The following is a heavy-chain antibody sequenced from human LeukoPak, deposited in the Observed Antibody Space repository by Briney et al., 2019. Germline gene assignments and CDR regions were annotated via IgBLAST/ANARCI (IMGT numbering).Heavy chain of an antibody. CDR2: INHSGST. CDR3: ASEAALGGY. V-gene: IGHV4-34*01. CDR1: GGSFSGYY. D-gene: IGHD3-3*01. Sequence: PSETLSLTCAVYGGSFSGYYWSWIRQPPGKGLEWTGEINHSGSTNYNPSLKSRVTISVDTSKNQFSLKLSSVTAADTAVYYCASEAALGGYWGQGTLVTVSS. J-gene: IGHJ4*02.